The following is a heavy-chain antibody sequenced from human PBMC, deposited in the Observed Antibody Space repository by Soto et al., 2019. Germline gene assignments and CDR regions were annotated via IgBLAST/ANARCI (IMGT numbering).Heavy chain of an antibody. CDR1: GYTLTELS. CDR3: ATGVMWLVQSGYDY. V-gene: IGHV1-24*01. J-gene: IGHJ4*02. D-gene: IGHD6-19*01. Sequence: ASVKVSCKVSGYTLTELSMHWVRQAPGKGLEWMGGFDPEDGETIYAQKFQGRVTMTEDTSTDTAYMELSSLRSEDTAVYYCATGVMWLVQSGYDYWGQGTLVTVSS. CDR2: FDPEDGET.